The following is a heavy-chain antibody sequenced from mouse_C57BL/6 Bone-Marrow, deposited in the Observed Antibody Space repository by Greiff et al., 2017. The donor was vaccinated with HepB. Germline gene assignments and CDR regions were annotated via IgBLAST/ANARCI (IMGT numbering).Heavy chain of an antibody. CDR3: ARETTVVALDY. D-gene: IGHD1-1*01. V-gene: IGHV5-4*01. CDR2: ISDGGSYT. Sequence: EVNLVESGGGLVKPGGSLKLSCAASGFTFSSYAMSWVRQTPEKRLEWVATISDGGSYTYYPDNVKGRFTISRDNAKNNLYLQMSHLKSEDTAMYYCARETTVVALDYWGQGTTLTVSS. J-gene: IGHJ2*01. CDR1: GFTFSSYA.